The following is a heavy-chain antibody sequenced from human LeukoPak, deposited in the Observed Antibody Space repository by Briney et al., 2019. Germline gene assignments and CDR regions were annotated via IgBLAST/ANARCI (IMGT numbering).Heavy chain of an antibody. D-gene: IGHD6-19*01. Sequence: PGGSLRLSCAASGFTFDDYAMHWVRQAPGKGLEWVSGISWNSGSIGYADSVKGRFTISRDNAKNSLYLQMNSLRAEDTALYFCAKAYSTAVAGTVDYWGQGTLVTVSS. J-gene: IGHJ4*02. CDR2: ISWNSGSI. CDR1: GFTFDDYA. V-gene: IGHV3-9*01. CDR3: AKAYSTAVAGTVDY.